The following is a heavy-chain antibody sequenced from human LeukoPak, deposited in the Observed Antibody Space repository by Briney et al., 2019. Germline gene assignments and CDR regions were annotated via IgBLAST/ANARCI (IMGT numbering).Heavy chain of an antibody. Sequence: TPGGSLRLSCAASGFTFSSYNMNWVRQAPGKGLEWVSSISSSSSYIYYANSVKGRFTISRDNAKNSLYLQMNSLRAEDTAVYYCARETPEGPYNWFDPWGQGTLVTVSS. CDR2: ISSSSSYI. V-gene: IGHV3-21*01. J-gene: IGHJ5*02. CDR1: GFTFSSYN. CDR3: ARETPEGPYNWFDP.